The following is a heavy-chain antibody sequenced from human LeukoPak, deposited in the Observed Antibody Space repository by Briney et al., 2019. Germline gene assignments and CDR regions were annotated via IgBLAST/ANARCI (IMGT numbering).Heavy chain of an antibody. J-gene: IGHJ4*02. V-gene: IGHV3-23*01. D-gene: IGHD4-17*01. CDR2: IGRSGDST. CDR1: GFTFSSYE. Sequence: GGSLRLSCAASGFTFSSYEMSWIRQAPGKGLEWVSAIGRSGDSTYYTDSAKGRSTISRDNSRNTLSLQMNNLRAEDTAIYYCAKGGVDHWGQGTLVTVSS. CDR3: AKGGVDH.